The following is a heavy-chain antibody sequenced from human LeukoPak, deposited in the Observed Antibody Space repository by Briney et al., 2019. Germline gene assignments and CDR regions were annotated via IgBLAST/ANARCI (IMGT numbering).Heavy chain of an antibody. D-gene: IGHD3-3*01. J-gene: IGHJ4*02. Sequence: SETLSLTCTVSGDSISTYYWSWIRQPPGKGLEWIGYMYYSGSTNYNPSLKSRVTISVDTSKNQFSLKLSSVTAADTAVYYCARGGYDFWSGYHDYWGQGTLVTVSA. CDR3: ARGGYDFWSGYHDY. CDR1: GDSISTYY. V-gene: IGHV4-59*12. CDR2: MYYSGST.